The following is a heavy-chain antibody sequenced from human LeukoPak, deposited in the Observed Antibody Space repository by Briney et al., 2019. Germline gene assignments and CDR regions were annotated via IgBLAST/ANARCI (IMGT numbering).Heavy chain of an antibody. CDR3: ARLYPAGIDY. CDR2: ISSSGSTI. J-gene: IGHJ4*02. V-gene: IGHV3-48*04. D-gene: IGHD5/OR15-5a*01. CDR1: GFIFSSYW. Sequence: PGGSLRLSCAASGFIFSSYWMSWVRQAPGKGLEWVSYISSSGSTIYYADSVKGRFTISRDNAKNSLYLQMNSLRAEDTAVYYCARLYPAGIDYWGQGTLVTVSS.